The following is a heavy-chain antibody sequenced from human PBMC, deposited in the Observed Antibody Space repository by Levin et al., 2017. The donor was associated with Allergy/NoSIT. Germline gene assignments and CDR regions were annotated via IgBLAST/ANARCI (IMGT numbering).Heavy chain of an antibody. V-gene: IGHV4-39*02. Sequence: KPSETLSLTCNVSGGSINSNNYFWAWIRQPPGKGLDWIGSISYSGSTFYDPSVMSRVTVSVDTSKNQFSLMVTSLTAADTAAYYCAKVKGDFNAAFETWGPGTLVTVSS. D-gene: IGHD2-21*02. CDR1: GGSINSNNYF. CDR2: ISYSGST. J-gene: IGHJ3*02. CDR3: AKVKGDFNAAFET.